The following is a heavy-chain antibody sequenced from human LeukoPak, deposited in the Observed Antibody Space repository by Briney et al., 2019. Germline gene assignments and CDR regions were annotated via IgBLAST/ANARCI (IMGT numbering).Heavy chain of an antibody. CDR3: ARVRRRSSSWHKYYFDY. D-gene: IGHD6-13*01. CDR1: GESFSGHY. Sequence: SETLSLTCAVYGESFSGHYGSWIRQPPGEGLEWIGEINHRGSTSYNPSLKSRVTMSVDTSKNQFSLILNSVTAADTAVYYCARVRRRSSSWHKYYFDYWGQGTLVTVSS. CDR2: INHRGST. V-gene: IGHV4-34*10. J-gene: IGHJ4*02.